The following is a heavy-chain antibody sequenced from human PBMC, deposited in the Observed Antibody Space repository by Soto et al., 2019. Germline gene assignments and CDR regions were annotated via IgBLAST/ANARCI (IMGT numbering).Heavy chain of an antibody. CDR2: ISGSGVST. D-gene: IGHD6-19*01. J-gene: IGHJ4*02. CDR1: GFSFSNYA. Sequence: EVQLLESGGGLVQPGGSLRLSCAASGFSFSNYAMSWVRQAPGKGLEWVSSISGSGVSTYYADSVKGRFTFPRDNSKNTLYLQMNSLGAEDTAVYYCAKRGRGAVAFDYWGQGTLVTVSS. CDR3: AKRGRGAVAFDY. V-gene: IGHV3-23*01.